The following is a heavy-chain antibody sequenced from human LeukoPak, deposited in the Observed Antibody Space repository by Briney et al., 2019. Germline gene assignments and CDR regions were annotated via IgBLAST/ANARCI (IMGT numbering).Heavy chain of an antibody. D-gene: IGHD5-12*01. CDR3: ARSVDPYYYYYMDV. CDR1: GGSISSHY. CDR2: IYYSGST. V-gene: IGHV4-59*11. Sequence: SETLSLTCTVSGGSISSHYWSWIRQPPGKGLEWIGYIYYSGSTNYNPSLKSRVTISVDTSKNQFSLKLSSVTAADTAVYYCARSVDPYYYYYMDVWGKGTTATVSS. J-gene: IGHJ6*03.